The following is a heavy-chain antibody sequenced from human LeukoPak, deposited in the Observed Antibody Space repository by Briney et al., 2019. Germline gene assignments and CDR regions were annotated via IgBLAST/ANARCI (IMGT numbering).Heavy chain of an antibody. CDR2: INHSGST. J-gene: IGHJ5*02. V-gene: IGHV4-34*01. CDR1: GGSFSGYY. D-gene: IGHD3-10*01. Sequence: PSETLSLTCAVYGGSFSGYYWSWIRQPPGKGLEWIGEINHSGSTNYNPSLKSRVTISVDTSKNQFSLKLSSVTAADTAVYYCARHLRPRVRGVPYGHYYNWFDPWGQGTLVTVSS. CDR3: ARHLRPRVRGVPYGHYYNWFDP.